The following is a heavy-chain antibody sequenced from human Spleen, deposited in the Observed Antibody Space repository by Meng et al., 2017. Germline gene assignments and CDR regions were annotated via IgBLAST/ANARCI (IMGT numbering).Heavy chain of an antibody. J-gene: IGHJ4*02. CDR1: GGSFSGYY. V-gene: IGHV4-34*01. Sequence: VERKQGGAVLLKASETLSLSCGVYGGSFSGYYWSWNRQPPGKGLEWIGEINHSGSSNYNPSLKSRVTISVDTSKNQFSLKLSSVTAADTAVYYCAREAKELGYCSGGSCSQIDYWGQGTLVTVSS. D-gene: IGHD2-15*01. CDR2: INHSGSS. CDR3: AREAKELGYCSGGSCSQIDY.